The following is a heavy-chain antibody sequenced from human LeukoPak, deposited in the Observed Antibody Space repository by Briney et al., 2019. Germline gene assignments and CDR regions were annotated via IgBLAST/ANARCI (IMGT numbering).Heavy chain of an antibody. CDR2: IKQDGSEK. V-gene: IGHV3-7*03. D-gene: IGHD4-17*01. CDR1: GFTFSSYW. CDR3: ARGQTTVTN. Sequence: PGGSLRLSCAASGFTFSSYWMSWVRQAPGKGLEWVANIKQDGSEKYYVDSVKGRFTISRDNANNPLYLQMNSLRAEDTAVYFCARGQTTVTNWGQGTLVTVSS. J-gene: IGHJ4*02.